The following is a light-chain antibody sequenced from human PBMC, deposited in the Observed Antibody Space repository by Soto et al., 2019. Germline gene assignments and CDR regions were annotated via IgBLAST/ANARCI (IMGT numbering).Light chain of an antibody. CDR3: QQYNSYSA. Sequence: DIQMTQSPSTLSASVGDRVTITCRASQSVSNWLAWYQQKRGKAPELLIYDASSLKSGVPSRFSGSGSGTEFTLTISSLQPDDFATDDCQQYNSYSACGQGTKVEIK. CDR2: DAS. CDR1: QSVSNW. J-gene: IGKJ1*01. V-gene: IGKV1-5*01.